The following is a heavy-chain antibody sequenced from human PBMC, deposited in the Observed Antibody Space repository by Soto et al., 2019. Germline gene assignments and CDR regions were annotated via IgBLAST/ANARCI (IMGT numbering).Heavy chain of an antibody. Sequence: QVKLVESGGGLVKPGGTLRLSCAASGYTFSDYYMSWIRQAXXXGVEWVSKLSSGGRTVYYTDAVKGSFTISRDNAKNSRNLQMNSLRAXDTAVYYCARGGWSDVFDIWGQGTMVTVSS. V-gene: IGHV3-11*01. CDR1: GYTFSDYY. D-gene: IGHD1-1*01. CDR3: ARGGWSDVFDI. CDR2: LSSGGRTV. J-gene: IGHJ3*02.